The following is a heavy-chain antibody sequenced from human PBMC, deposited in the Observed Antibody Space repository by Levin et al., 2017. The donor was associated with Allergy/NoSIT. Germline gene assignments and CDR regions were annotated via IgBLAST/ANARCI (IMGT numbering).Heavy chain of an antibody. D-gene: IGHD3-22*01. J-gene: IGHJ3*02. CDR3: ARSGGAYYYDSSGSVLAFDS. CDR2: IYYSGST. CDR1: GGSISSYY. V-gene: IGHV4-59*01. Sequence: ASETLSLTCTVSGGSISSYYWSWIRQPPGKGLEWIGYIYYSGSTNYNPSLKSRVTISVDTSKNQFSLKLSSVTAADTAVYYCARSGGAYYYDSSGSVLAFDSWGQGTMVTVSS.